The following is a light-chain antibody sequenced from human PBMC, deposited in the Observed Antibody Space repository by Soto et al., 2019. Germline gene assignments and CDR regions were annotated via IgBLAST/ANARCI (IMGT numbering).Light chain of an antibody. CDR2: DAS. CDR3: QQYNNWPRT. Sequence: EIVLTQSPATLSLSPGERATLSCRASRSVSSYLAWYQQKPGQAPRLLIYDASNRATGIPARFSGSGSGTDFTLTISRLEPEDFAVYYCQQYNNWPRTFGQGTKVDI. V-gene: IGKV3-11*01. CDR1: RSVSSY. J-gene: IGKJ1*01.